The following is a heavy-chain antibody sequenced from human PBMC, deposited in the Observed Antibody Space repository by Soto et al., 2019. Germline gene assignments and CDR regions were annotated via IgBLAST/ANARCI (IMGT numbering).Heavy chain of an antibody. D-gene: IGHD3-22*01. CDR3: VRGYYDSNGASNPFDS. Sequence: SETLSLTCTVSGISISNSYWSWIRQPPGKGLEYIGHTSYSGRTNYNPSLKSRVTISIDTSKNQFSLRLSSVTAADTAVYYCVRGYYDSNGASNPFDSCGQGTLVTVSS. V-gene: IGHV4-59*01. CDR2: TSYSGRT. J-gene: IGHJ4*02. CDR1: GISISNSY.